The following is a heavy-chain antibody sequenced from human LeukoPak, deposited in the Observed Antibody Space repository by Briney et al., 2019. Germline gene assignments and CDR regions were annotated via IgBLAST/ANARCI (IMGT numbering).Heavy chain of an antibody. CDR1: GFTFSSYG. CDR2: ISYDGSNK. D-gene: IGHD6-19*01. J-gene: IGHJ3*02. V-gene: IGHV3-30*03. Sequence: GRSLRLSCAASGFTFSSYGMHWVRQAPGKGLEWVAVISYDGSNKYYADSVKGRFTISRDNAKNSLYLQMNSLRAEDTAVYYCARDRLAAVGGWDFAFDIWGQGTMVTVSS. CDR3: ARDRLAAVGGWDFAFDI.